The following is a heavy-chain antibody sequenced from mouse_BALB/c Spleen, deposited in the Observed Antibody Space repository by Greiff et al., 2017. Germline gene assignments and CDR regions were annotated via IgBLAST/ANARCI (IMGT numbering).Heavy chain of an antibody. Sequence: EVQLQQTGPELVKPGASVKISCKASGYSFTDYIMLWVKQSHGKSLEWIGNINPYYGSTSYNLKFKGKATLTVDKSSSTAYMQLNSLTSEDSAVYYCARGYGNRDYFDYWGQGTTLTVSS. V-gene: IGHV1-39*01. CDR1: GYSFTDYI. CDR2: INPYYGST. CDR3: ARGYGNRDYFDY. D-gene: IGHD2-1*01. J-gene: IGHJ2*01.